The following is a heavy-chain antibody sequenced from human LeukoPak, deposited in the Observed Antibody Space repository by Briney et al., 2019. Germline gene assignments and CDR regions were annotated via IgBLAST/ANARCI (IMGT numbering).Heavy chain of an antibody. CDR3: ARGCSGGSCYPPNWFDP. CDR1: GFTVSSNY. V-gene: IGHV3-11*04. D-gene: IGHD2-15*01. J-gene: IGHJ5*02. CDR2: ISSSGSTI. Sequence: PGGSLRLSCAASGFTVSSNYMSWVRQAPGKGLEWVSYISSSGSTIYYADSVKGRFTISRDNAKNSLYLQMNSLRAEDTAVYYCARGCSGGSCYPPNWFDPWGQGTLVTVSS.